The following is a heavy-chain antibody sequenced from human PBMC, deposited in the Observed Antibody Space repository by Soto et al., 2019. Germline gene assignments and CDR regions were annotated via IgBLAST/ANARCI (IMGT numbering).Heavy chain of an antibody. J-gene: IGHJ6*02. Sequence: QVQLQESGPGLVKPSETLSLTCTVSGGSISSYYWSWIRQPPGKGLEWIGYIDYSGSTNYNPSLKSRVTISVDTSKNQFSLKLSSVTAADTAVYYCARLAAAGIYYYYGMDVWGQGTTSPSP. V-gene: IGHV4-59*01. CDR1: GGSISSYY. D-gene: IGHD6-13*01. CDR2: IDYSGST. CDR3: ARLAAAGIYYYYGMDV.